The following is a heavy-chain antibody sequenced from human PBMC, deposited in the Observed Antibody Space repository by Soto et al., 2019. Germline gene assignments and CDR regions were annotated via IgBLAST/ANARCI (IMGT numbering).Heavy chain of an antibody. CDR1: GFTFSSYE. V-gene: IGHV3-48*03. CDR3: ARRRYDSSGYYDY. J-gene: IGHJ4*02. Sequence: EVQLVESGGGLVQPGGSLRLSCAASGFTFSSYEMNWVRQAPGKGLEWVSYISSSGSTIYYADSVKGRFTISRDNAKNSLYLQMNSLRAEDTAVYYCARRRYDSSGYYDYWGQGTLVTVSS. CDR2: ISSSGSTI. D-gene: IGHD3-22*01.